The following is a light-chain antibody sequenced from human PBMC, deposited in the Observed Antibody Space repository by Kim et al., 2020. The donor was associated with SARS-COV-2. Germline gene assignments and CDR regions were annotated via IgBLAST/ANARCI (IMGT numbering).Light chain of an antibody. CDR1: SLRSYY. J-gene: IGLJ2*01. CDR2: GKN. V-gene: IGLV3-19*01. Sequence: VPLVQTVRITCQGDSLRSYYATWYQQKPGQAPIVVIYGKNNRPSGIPDRFSGSSSGNTASLTITGTQAGDEADYYCNSRDSNDNVVFGGGTKLTVL. CDR3: NSRDSNDNVV.